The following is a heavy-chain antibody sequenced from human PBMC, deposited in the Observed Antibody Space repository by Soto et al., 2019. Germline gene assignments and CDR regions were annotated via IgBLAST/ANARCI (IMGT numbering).Heavy chain of an antibody. CDR2: ISSASTYI. CDR1: GFTFITYA. CDR3: AREYTTSGNPFDY. Sequence: GGSLRLSCAASGFTFITYAMNWVRQAPGKGLEWVSSISSASTYIYYADSVKGRFTISRDNAKNSLFLQMNSLRAEDTAVYYCAREYTTSGNPFDYWGQGTLVTVSS. D-gene: IGHD3-10*01. V-gene: IGHV3-21*01. J-gene: IGHJ4*02.